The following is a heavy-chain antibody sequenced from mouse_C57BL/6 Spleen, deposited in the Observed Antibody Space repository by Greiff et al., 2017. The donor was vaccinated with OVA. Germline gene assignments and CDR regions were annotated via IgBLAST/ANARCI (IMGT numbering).Heavy chain of an antibody. Sequence: VQLQQSGAELVRPGASVKLSCTASGFNIKDDYMHWVKQRPEQGLEWIGWIDPENGDTEYASKFQGKATITADTSSNTAYLQLSSLTSEDTAVYYCTIPYYYGSSPFAYWGKGTLVTVSA. V-gene: IGHV14-4*01. D-gene: IGHD1-1*01. CDR1: GFNIKDDY. CDR2: IDPENGDT. CDR3: TIPYYYGSSPFAY. J-gene: IGHJ3*01.